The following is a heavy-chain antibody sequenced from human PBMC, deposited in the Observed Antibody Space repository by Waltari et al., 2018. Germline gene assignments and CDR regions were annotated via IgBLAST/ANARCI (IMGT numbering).Heavy chain of an antibody. J-gene: IGHJ6*02. CDR2: INGDGSTS. Sequence: EQLVESGGGLVQPGDSLRLPCAASGFTYSNHWMHWVRQAPGKGLVWVARINGDGSTSNYADSVKGRFTISRDNTKKTLYLQMKRLRVEDTAVYYCARLAPKTYRSPVPGRDYYYGLDVWGQGTTVTVSS. V-gene: IGHV3-74*01. CDR3: ARLAPKTYRSPVPGRDYYYGLDV. CDR1: GFTYSNHW. D-gene: IGHD6-13*01.